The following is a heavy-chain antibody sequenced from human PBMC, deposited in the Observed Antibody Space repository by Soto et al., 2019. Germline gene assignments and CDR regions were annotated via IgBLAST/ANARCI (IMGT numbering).Heavy chain of an antibody. CDR2: ISSDGTTT. Sequence: EVQLVESGGGLVQSGGSLGLSCVASGFSFRSYWMHWVRQAPGKGLVWVARISSDGTTTTYADSANGRFTVSRDNAANTLYLQMSSLRAEDTAVNYCAREYYGVLTGYYNDYWGQGTLVTVSS. V-gene: IGHV3-74*01. CDR1: GFSFRSYW. CDR3: AREYYGVLTGYYNDY. D-gene: IGHD3-9*01. J-gene: IGHJ4*02.